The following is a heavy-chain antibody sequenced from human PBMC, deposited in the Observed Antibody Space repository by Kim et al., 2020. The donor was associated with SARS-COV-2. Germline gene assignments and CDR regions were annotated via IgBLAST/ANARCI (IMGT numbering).Heavy chain of an antibody. CDR3: ARDYIWASYDGSGYYYFDD. CDR1: GYTFSSYG. Sequence: ASVKVSCKASGYTFSSYGITWVRRAPGQGLEWMGWISAYNGNTKYAQRLQGRVTMTTDTSTSTGYMELRTLRSDDTAVYYCARDYIWASYDGSGYYYFDDWGQGTLVSVSS. V-gene: IGHV1-18*01. J-gene: IGHJ4*02. D-gene: IGHD3-22*01. CDR2: ISAYNGNT.